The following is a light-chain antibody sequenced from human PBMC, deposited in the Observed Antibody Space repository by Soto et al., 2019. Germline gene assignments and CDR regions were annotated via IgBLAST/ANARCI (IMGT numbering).Light chain of an antibody. CDR1: QSVSSN. J-gene: IGKJ1*01. CDR2: GAS. Sequence: EIVMTQAPATLAVSPGERANPSCRASQSVSSNLAWYQQKPGQAPRLLIYGASTRATGIPARFSGSGSGTEFTLTISSLQSEDFAVYYCQQYNNWPRTFGQGTKVDIK. V-gene: IGKV3-15*01. CDR3: QQYNNWPRT.